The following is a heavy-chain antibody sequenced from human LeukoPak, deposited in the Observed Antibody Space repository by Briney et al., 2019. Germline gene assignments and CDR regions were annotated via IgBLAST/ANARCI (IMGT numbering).Heavy chain of an antibody. V-gene: IGHV3-30*04. CDR3: ARAIWYSYGYFDY. CDR1: GFTFSSYA. D-gene: IGHD5-18*01. J-gene: IGHJ4*02. CDR2: ILYDGSNK. Sequence: GGSLRLSCAASGFTFSSYAMHWVRQAPGKGLEWVAVILYDGSNKYYADSVKGRFTISRDNSKNTLYLQMNSLRAEDTAVYYCARAIWYSYGYFDYWGQGTLVTVSS.